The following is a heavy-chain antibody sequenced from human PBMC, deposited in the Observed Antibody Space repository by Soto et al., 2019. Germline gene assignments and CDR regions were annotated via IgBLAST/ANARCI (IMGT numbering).Heavy chain of an antibody. CDR2: SNAGNGNT. CDR3: ARRACSRWYSLDY. Sequence: QVQLVQSGAEVKKPGASVKVSCKASGYTFTSYAMHWVRQAPGQRLEWMGWSNAGNGNTKDSPKFQCSVTITRDTSWRTAYMKLSSLRSEDTGVYYCARRACSRWYSLDYGGQGTLVTVSS. CDR1: GYTFTSYA. V-gene: IGHV1-3*01. J-gene: IGHJ4*02. D-gene: IGHD6-13*01.